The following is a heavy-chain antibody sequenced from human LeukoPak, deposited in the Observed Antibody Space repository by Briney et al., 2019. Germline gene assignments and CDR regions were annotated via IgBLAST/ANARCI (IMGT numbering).Heavy chain of an antibody. D-gene: IGHD1-26*01. V-gene: IGHV1-69*06. CDR1: GGTFSSYA. CDR2: IIPIFGTA. Sequence: SVKVSCKASGGTFSSYAISWVRQAPGQGLEWMGGIIPIFGTANYAQKFQGRVTITADKSTSTAYMELSSLRSEDTAVYYCARVSVGATMLAYFDYWGQGTLVTVSS. J-gene: IGHJ4*02. CDR3: ARVSVGATMLAYFDY.